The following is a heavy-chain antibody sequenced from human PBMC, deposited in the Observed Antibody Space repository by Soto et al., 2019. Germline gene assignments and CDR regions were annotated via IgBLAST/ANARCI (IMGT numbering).Heavy chain of an antibody. J-gene: IGHJ4*02. CDR1: GFTFSNYW. CDR3: ARPNTGFDY. CDR2: VSTDGSTT. D-gene: IGHD2-8*01. V-gene: IGHV3-74*01. Sequence: EVQLVESGGGLVQPGGSLRLSCAASGFTFSNYWMHWVRQAPGKGLVWVSRVSTDGSTTSYAESVKGRFTISRDNAKNTLYLQMNSLGAEDTAVYYCARPNTGFDYWGQGTLVAVSS.